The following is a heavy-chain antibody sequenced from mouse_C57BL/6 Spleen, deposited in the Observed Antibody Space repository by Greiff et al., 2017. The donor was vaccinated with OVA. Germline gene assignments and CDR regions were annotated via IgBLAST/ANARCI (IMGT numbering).Heavy chain of an antibody. J-gene: IGHJ1*03. D-gene: IGHD2-1*01. Sequence: EVQLLQSGAGLVKPGASLKLSCAASGFTFTSYSMSWVRQTPEQRLEWVATISDGGSYTYYPDNVKGRVTISRDNAKNNLYVQMSHLRSEDAAMYYYARDGNDWYFDVWGTGTTVTVSS. V-gene: IGHV5-4*01. CDR1: GFTFTSYS. CDR2: ISDGGSYT. CDR3: ARDGNDWYFDV.